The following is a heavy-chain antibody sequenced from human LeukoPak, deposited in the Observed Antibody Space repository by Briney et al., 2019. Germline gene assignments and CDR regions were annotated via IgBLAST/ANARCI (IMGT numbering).Heavy chain of an antibody. V-gene: IGHV4-39*07. Sequence: PSETLSLTCTVSGGSISSSSHYWGWIRQPPGKGLEWIGTIYHNGSTSYNPSLKSRVTISVDTSKNQFSLRLNSVIAADTAIYYCAKITTLDYWGQGTLVTVSS. CDR3: AKITTLDY. CDR2: IYHNGST. CDR1: GGSISSSSHY. D-gene: IGHD1-1*01. J-gene: IGHJ4*02.